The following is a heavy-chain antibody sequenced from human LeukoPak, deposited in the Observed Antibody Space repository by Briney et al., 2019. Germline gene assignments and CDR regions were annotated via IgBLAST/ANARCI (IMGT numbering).Heavy chain of an antibody. V-gene: IGHV4-39*01. CDR3: ARLGVAAGLEY. CDR2: IYYSGST. J-gene: IGHJ4*02. CDR1: GGSISSGSYY. Sequence: SETLSLTCTVSGGSISSGSYYWGWIRQPPGKGLVWIGSIYYSGSTYYNPSLKSRVTISVDTSKNQFSLKLSSVTAADTAVYYCARLGVAAGLEYWGQGTLVTVSS. D-gene: IGHD1-1*01.